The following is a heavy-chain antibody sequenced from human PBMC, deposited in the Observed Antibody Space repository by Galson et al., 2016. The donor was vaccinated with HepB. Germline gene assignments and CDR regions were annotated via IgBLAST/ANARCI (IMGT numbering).Heavy chain of an antibody. V-gene: IGHV1-46*01. J-gene: IGHJ2*01. CDR3: ARVFGADYGGIWYSDL. CDR1: GYSFTKYY. CDR2: INPSDGTT. D-gene: IGHD4-23*01. Sequence: SVKVSCKASGYSFTKYYMHWVRQAPGQGFEGMGIINPSDGTTTYAQTFQGRLTMTRDTSTTTVHMELSSLRSDDTAVYYCARVFGADYGGIWYSDLWGRGTLVTVSS.